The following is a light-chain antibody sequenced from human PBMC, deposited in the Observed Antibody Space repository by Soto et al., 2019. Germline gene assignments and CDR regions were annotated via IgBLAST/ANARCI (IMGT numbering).Light chain of an antibody. CDR3: NSYTTNYSWV. CDR2: EVS. CDR1: SSDIGGYNY. J-gene: IGLJ3*02. V-gene: IGLV2-14*01. Sequence: QSALTRPASVSGSPGQSITISCTGTSSDIGGYNYVSWYQQHPGKAPKLTIYEVSNRPSGVSNRFSGSKSGNTASLTISGLQAEDEADYYCNSYTTNYSWVFGGGTKLTVL.